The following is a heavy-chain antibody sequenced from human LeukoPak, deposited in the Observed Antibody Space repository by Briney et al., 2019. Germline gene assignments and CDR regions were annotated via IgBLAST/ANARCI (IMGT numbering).Heavy chain of an antibody. Sequence: ASVKVSCKASGYTFTDYYMHWVRQAPGQGLEWMGIMNPSGGSPRYAQKFQGRVTMTRDMSTSTVYLELGSLRSEDTAIYYCARESTGGAFDIWGQGTMVTVSS. V-gene: IGHV1-46*01. J-gene: IGHJ3*02. CDR1: GYTFTDYY. D-gene: IGHD7-27*01. CDR2: MNPSGGSP. CDR3: ARESTGGAFDI.